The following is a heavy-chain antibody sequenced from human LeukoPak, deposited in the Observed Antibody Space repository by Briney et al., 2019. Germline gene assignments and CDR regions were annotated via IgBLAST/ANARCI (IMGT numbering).Heavy chain of an antibody. CDR1: GYTFTSYY. D-gene: IGHD5-24*01. V-gene: IGHV1-46*01. CDR2: INPSGGST. J-gene: IGHJ4*02. CDR3: ARDHGWLQYFDY. Sequence: GASVKVSRKASGYTFTSYYMHWVRQAPGQGLEWMGIINPSGGSTSYAQKFQGRVTMTRDTSTSTVYMELSSLRSEDTAVYYCARDHGWLQYFDYWGQGTLVTVSS.